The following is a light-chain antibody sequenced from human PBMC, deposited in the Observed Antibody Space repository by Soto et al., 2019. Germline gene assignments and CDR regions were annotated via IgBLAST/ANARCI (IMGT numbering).Light chain of an antibody. J-gene: IGKJ5*01. V-gene: IGKV3-20*01. Sequence: EIVLTQSPGTLSLSPGERATLSCRASQSVSSNYLDWYQQKPGQAPRLLIYGASSRATAIPDRFSGSGSGTDFALTISRLEPEDFAVYYCQQFGTSPPSTFGQGTRLEIK. CDR2: GAS. CDR3: QQFGTSPPST. CDR1: QSVSSNY.